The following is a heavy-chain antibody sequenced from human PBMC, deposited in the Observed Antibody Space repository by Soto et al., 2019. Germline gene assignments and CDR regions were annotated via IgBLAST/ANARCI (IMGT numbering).Heavy chain of an antibody. CDR1: GYTFTSYG. J-gene: IGHJ5*02. V-gene: IGHV1-18*01. D-gene: IGHD3-10*01. Sequence: QVQLVQSGAEVKKPGASVKVSCRTSGYTFTSYGISWVRQAPGQGLEWMGWISANNGNTKYAEKLQGRVTMTTDTATSTAYRELRSLRSDDTAVYYCVRDRGTVLASPVILNTPNGCDPWGQGTLVTVSS. CDR3: VRDRGTVLASPVILNTPNGCDP. CDR2: ISANNGNT.